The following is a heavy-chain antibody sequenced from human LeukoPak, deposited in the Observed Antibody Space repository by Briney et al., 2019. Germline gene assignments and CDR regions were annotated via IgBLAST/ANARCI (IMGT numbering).Heavy chain of an antibody. D-gene: IGHD3-9*01. CDR3: ARLVGGTGYFDY. V-gene: IGHV4-59*11. J-gene: IGHJ4*02. Sequence: SETLSLTCAVSGGSISSHYWSWIRQPPGKGLEWIGYIHYSGTTNYSPSLKSRVTISVDTSKTQFSLKLSSVTAADTAVYYCARLVGGTGYFDYWGQGALVTVSS. CDR2: IHYSGTT. CDR1: GGSISSHY.